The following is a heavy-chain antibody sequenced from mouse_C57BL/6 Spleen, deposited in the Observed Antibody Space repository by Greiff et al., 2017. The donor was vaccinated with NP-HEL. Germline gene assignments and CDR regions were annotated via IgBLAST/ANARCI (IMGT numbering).Heavy chain of an antibody. CDR2: IHPNSGST. CDR3: ASATGVYCDMDD. J-gene: IGHJ4*01. D-gene: IGHD4-1*02. Sequence: QVQLQQPGAELVKPGASVKLSCKASGYTFTSYWMHWVKQRPGQGLEWIGMIHPNSGSTNYNEKFKSKATLTVDKSSSTAYMQLSSLTSEDSAVYYCASATGVYCDMDDWGQGTSVTVSS. V-gene: IGHV1-64*01. CDR1: GYTFTSYW.